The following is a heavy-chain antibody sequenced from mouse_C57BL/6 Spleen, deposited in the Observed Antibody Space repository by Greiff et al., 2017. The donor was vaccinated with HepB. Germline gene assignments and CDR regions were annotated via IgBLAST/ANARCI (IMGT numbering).Heavy chain of an antibody. D-gene: IGHD1-1*01. CDR1: GYAFSSSW. J-gene: IGHJ2*01. Sequence: QVQLKESGPELVKPGASVKISCKASGYAFSSSWMNWVKQRPGKGLEWIGRIYPGDGDTNYNGKFKGKATLTADKSSSTAYMQLSSLTSEDSAVYFCARPDYYGSSYGYFDYWGQGTTLTVSS. CDR2: IYPGDGDT. V-gene: IGHV1-82*01. CDR3: ARPDYYGSSYGYFDY.